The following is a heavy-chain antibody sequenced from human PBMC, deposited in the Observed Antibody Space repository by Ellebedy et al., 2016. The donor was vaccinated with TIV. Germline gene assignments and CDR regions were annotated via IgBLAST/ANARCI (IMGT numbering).Heavy chain of an antibody. Sequence: SETLSLXXTVSGASITDSGYYWGWIRQSPGKGLEWIGSFYYAVTPYYNPSLKSRTTISLDTSRYRFSLRLTSVTAADSAVYYCARFRSGIVVAPAHYGMDVWGQGTTVTVSS. CDR1: GASITDSGYY. V-gene: IGHV4-39*01. CDR3: ARFRSGIVVAPAHYGMDV. D-gene: IGHD2-2*01. J-gene: IGHJ6*02. CDR2: FYYAVTP.